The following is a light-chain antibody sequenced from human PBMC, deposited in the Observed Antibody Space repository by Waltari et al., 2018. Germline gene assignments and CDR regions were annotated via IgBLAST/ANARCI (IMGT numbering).Light chain of an antibody. V-gene: IGLV1-40*01. CDR1: NSNIGAGYD. J-gene: IGLJ2*01. Sequence: QSVLTQPPSVSGDPGKRVTISCTGSNSNIGAGYDVNWYQQLPGTAPKLLNFRNIHWPSGCPDRFSCSRSGTSASLAITGHQADDEAIYDCQSYNNTLSVVFGGGTKVTVL. CDR3: QSYNNTLSVV. CDR2: RNI.